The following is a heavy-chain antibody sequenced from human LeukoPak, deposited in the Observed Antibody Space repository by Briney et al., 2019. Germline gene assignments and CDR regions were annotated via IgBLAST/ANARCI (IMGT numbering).Heavy chain of an antibody. J-gene: IGHJ4*01. D-gene: IGHD2-15*01. CDR3: AKLVVVAANFDY. CDR1: GFTFSSYG. V-gene: IGHV3-30*18. Sequence: GGSLRLSCAASGFTFSSYGIHWVRQAPGKGLEWVAVISYDGSNKYYADSVKGRFTISRDNSKNTLYLQMNSLRAEDTAVYYCAKLVVVAANFDYWGQGTLVTVSS. CDR2: ISYDGSNK.